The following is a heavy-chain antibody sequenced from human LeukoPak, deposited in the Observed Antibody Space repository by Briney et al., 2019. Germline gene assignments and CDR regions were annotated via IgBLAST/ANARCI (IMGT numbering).Heavy chain of an antibody. D-gene: IGHD2-15*01. CDR2: IYYSGST. Sequence: SETLPLTCTVSGGSISSYYWSWIRQPPGKGLEWIGYIYYSGSTNYNPSLKSRVTISVDTSKNQFSLKLSSVTAADTAVYYCARDRGYCSGGSCHNWFDPWGQGTLVTVSS. J-gene: IGHJ5*02. V-gene: IGHV4-59*01. CDR3: ARDRGYCSGGSCHNWFDP. CDR1: GGSISSYY.